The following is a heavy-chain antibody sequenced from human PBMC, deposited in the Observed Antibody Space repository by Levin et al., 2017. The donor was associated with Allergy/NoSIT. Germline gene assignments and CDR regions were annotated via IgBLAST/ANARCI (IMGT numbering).Heavy chain of an antibody. CDR1: GFTFDTFT. J-gene: IGHJ4*02. CDR2: ISGSGGRT. D-gene: IGHD3-9*01. Sequence: AGGSLRLSCGASGFTFDTFTMSWVRQGPGRGLEWLADISGSGGRTYYADSVKGRFSISSDNSKNIAYLQMNSLRGEDTAVYYCAKKWGADEGDDILTGLFDYWGQGTLVTVAS. CDR3: AKKWGADEGDDILTGLFDY. V-gene: IGHV3-23*01.